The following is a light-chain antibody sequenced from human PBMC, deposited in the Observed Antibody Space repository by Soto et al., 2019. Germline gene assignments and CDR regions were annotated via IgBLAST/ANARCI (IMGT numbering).Light chain of an antibody. V-gene: IGKV1-5*03. CDR3: QQYNSYWT. CDR1: QSISIW. J-gene: IGKJ1*01. CDR2: KAS. Sequence: DIQMTQSPSNLSASVGDRVTITCRASQSISIWLAWYQQKPGKAPKLLIYKASSLKSGVPSRFSGSGSGTEFTLTISSLQPDDFATYYCQQYNSYWTFGQGTKVEIK.